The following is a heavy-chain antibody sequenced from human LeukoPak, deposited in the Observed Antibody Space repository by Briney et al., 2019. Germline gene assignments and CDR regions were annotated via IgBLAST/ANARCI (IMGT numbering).Heavy chain of an antibody. V-gene: IGHV3-23*01. CDR1: GFTFGDYA. CDR2: ISGSGGST. Sequence: GGSLRLSCTASGFTFGDYAMSWFRQAPGKGLEWVSAISGSGGSTYYADSVKGRFTISRDNSKNTLYLQMNSLRAEDTAVYYCAKSGRGIFGVVDYWGQGTLVTVSS. J-gene: IGHJ4*02. CDR3: AKSGRGIFGVVDY. D-gene: IGHD3-3*01.